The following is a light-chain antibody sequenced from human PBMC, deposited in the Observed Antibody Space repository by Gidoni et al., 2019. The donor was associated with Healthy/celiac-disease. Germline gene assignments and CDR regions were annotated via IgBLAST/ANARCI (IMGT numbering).Light chain of an antibody. CDR3: QSYDSSLSGSV. J-gene: IGLJ7*01. CDR1: SSNIGAGYD. Sequence: QSVLTQPPSGSGAPGQRVTISCTGSSSNIGAGYDVHWYQQLPGTAPKHLIYGNSNRPSGVPYRFSGSKSGTSASLAITGLQAEDEADYYCQSYDSSLSGSVFGGGTQLTVL. CDR2: GNS. V-gene: IGLV1-40*01.